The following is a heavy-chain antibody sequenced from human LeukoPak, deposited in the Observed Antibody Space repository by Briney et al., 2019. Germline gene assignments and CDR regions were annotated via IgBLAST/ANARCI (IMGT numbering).Heavy chain of an antibody. CDR3: ARDPKDDTSGYYYFDY. Sequence: ASVKVSCKASGCTFTSYGISWVRQAPGQGLEWMGWISAYNGNTNYAQKLQGRVTITADKSTSTAYMELSSLRSEDTALYYCARDPKDDTSGYYYFDYWGQGTLVTVSS. CDR2: ISAYNGNT. J-gene: IGHJ4*02. V-gene: IGHV1-18*01. CDR1: GCTFTSYG. D-gene: IGHD3-22*01.